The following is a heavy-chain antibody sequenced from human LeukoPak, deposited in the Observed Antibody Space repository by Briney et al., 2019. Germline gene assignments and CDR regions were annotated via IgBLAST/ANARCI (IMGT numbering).Heavy chain of an antibody. Sequence: ASVTVSCTASGYTFTSYDINWVRQATGQGLEWMGWMNPNSGNTGYAQKFQGRVTMTRNTSISTAYMELSSLRSEDTAVYYCARGEDSSSWFAYYYYGMDVWGQGTTVTVSS. V-gene: IGHV1-8*01. CDR3: ARGEDSSSWFAYYYYGMDV. D-gene: IGHD6-13*01. CDR2: MNPNSGNT. J-gene: IGHJ6*02. CDR1: GYTFTSYD.